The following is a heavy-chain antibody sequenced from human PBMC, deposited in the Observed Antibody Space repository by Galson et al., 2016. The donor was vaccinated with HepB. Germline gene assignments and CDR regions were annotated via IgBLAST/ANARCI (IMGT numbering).Heavy chain of an antibody. Sequence: SLRLSCAASGFTFNKYWMHWIRQAPGKGLVWVSRINSDGSSTSYADSVKGRFTIFRDNAKNTLHLQMNGLRAEDTAVYYCARDAYVHDCSGGGCYWSDALDLWGQGTMVTVSS. J-gene: IGHJ3*01. CDR1: GFTFNKYW. CDR2: INSDGSST. D-gene: IGHD2-15*01. CDR3: ARDAYVHDCSGGGCYWSDALDL. V-gene: IGHV3-74*01.